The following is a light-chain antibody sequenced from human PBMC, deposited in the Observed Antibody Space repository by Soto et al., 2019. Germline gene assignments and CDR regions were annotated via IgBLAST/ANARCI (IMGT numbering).Light chain of an antibody. V-gene: IGKV4-1*01. CDR3: HQYYRTPHT. CDR1: QSILFTSNNKSY. Sequence: DIVMTQSPDSLAVSLGEMATINCKSSQSILFTSNNKSYLAWYQQKPGHPPKLLIYWTSTRESGVPDRFSGSGSETDFTLTISSLQAEDVAVYYCHQYYRTPHTFGPGTKVDIK. CDR2: WTS. J-gene: IGKJ3*01.